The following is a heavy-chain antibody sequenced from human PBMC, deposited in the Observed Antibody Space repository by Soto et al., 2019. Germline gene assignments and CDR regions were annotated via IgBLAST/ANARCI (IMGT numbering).Heavy chain of an antibody. CDR3: ARDRGYLHDCTGYVDH. CDR2: ISGHNGKT. CDR1: GYTFTTYG. D-gene: IGHD5-12*01. J-gene: IGHJ4*02. Sequence: ASVKVSCKAAGYTFTTYGFSWLRQAPGQGLEWMGWISGHNGKTKYAQSFQGRITMTTDTSTRTAYMELRSLRSDDTAVYYCARDRGYLHDCTGYVDHWGQGAMVTVSS. V-gene: IGHV1-18*04.